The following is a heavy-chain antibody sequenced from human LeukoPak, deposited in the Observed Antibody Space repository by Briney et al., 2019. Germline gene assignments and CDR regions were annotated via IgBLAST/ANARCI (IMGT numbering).Heavy chain of an antibody. CDR2: ISGDGGST. CDR3: AKDIGASSLFDY. V-gene: IGHV3-43*02. D-gene: IGHD2-2*01. CDR1: GFTFDDYA. J-gene: IGHJ4*02. Sequence: PGGSLRLSCAASGFTFDDYAMHWVRQAPGKGLEWVSLISGDGGSTYYANSLKGRFTISRDNNKNSLYLQMNSLRTEDTALYYCAKDIGASSLFDYWGQRTLVTVSS.